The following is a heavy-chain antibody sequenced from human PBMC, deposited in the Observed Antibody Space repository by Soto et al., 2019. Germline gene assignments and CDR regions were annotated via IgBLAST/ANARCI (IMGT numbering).Heavy chain of an antibody. Sequence: SQTLSLTCGISGDSVSSNSAAWNWLRQSPSRGLEWLGRTYYRSKWYNDYAVSVESRITINPDTSKNDFSLQLNFVTPEDTAVYFCARGEQYSGSIFDYWGQGTLVTGSS. J-gene: IGHJ4*02. CDR2: TYYRSKWYN. CDR3: ARGEQYSGSIFDY. CDR1: GDSVSSNSAA. D-gene: IGHD1-26*01. V-gene: IGHV6-1*01.